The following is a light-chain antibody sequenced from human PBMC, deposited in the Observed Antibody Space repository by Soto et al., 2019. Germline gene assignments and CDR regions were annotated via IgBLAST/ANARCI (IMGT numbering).Light chain of an antibody. CDR3: QQYGALPVT. Sequence: EVVLTQSPGTLSLSPGEGATLSCRASQSVRGNSLAWYQQKPGQAPRLLIYSVSSRATGIPDRFSGSGSGTHFTLTISRLEPEDFAVYYCQQYGALPVTFCHGITVDIK. CDR2: SVS. V-gene: IGKV3-20*01. CDR1: QSVRGNS. J-gene: IGKJ3*01.